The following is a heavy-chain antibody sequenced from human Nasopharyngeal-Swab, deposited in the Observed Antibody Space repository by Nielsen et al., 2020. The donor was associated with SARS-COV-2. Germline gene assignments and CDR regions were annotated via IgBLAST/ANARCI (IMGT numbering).Heavy chain of an antibody. J-gene: IGHJ6*02. CDR1: GFTFDDYG. CDR3: AREHYYDSSGYYYYGMDV. CDR2: INWNGGST. Sequence: GESLKISCAASGFTFDDYGMSWVRQAPGKGLEWVSGINWNGGSTGYADSVKGRFTISRDNAKNSLYLQMNSLRAEDTALYHCAREHYYDSSGYYYYGMDVWGQGTTVTVSS. V-gene: IGHV3-20*01. D-gene: IGHD3-22*01.